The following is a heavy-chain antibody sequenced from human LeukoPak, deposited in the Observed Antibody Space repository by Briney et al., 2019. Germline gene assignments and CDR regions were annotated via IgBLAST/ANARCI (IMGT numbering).Heavy chain of an antibody. CDR3: ARGSYGDSTYYGMDV. CDR1: VFTISSYD. J-gene: IGHJ6*02. D-gene: IGHD4-17*01. V-gene: IGHV3-13*01. Sequence: GGSLRLSCAASVFTISSYDMHWVRQATGKGLEWVSAIGTAGDTYYPGSVKGRFTISRENAKNSLYLQMNSLRAGDTAVYYCARGSYGDSTYYGMDVWGQVTTVTVSS. CDR2: IGTAGDT.